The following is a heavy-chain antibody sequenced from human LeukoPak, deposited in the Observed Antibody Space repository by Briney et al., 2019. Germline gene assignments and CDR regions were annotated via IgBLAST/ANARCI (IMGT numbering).Heavy chain of an antibody. Sequence: SETLSLTCTVSGGSISTYYWSWIRQPPGKGLEWIGYIYHSGSTKYNPSLKSRVTISVDTSKNQFSLKLSSVTAADTAVYYCARAPGDGYYDSSGYYYDYWGQGTLVTVSS. V-gene: IGHV4-59*08. CDR2: IYHSGST. CDR3: ARAPGDGYYDSSGYYYDY. D-gene: IGHD3-22*01. J-gene: IGHJ4*02. CDR1: GGSISTYY.